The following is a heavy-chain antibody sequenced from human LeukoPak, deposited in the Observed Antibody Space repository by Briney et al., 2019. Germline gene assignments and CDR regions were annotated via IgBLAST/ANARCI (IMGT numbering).Heavy chain of an antibody. V-gene: IGHV3-11*01. CDR3: ATQYSYGPMPSFDY. D-gene: IGHD5-18*01. Sequence: GGSLRLSCAASGFTFSDYYMSWIRQAPGKGLEWVSYISSSGSTIYYADSVKGRFTISRDNAKNSLYLQMNSLRAEDTAVYYCATQYSYGPMPSFDYWGQGTLVTVSS. J-gene: IGHJ4*02. CDR1: GFTFSDYY. CDR2: ISSSGSTI.